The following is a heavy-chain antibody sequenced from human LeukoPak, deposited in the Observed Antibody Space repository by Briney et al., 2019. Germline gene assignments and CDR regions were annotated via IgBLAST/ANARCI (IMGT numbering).Heavy chain of an antibody. CDR2: IYPGDSDT. V-gene: IGHV5-51*01. CDR1: GYSLTCYW. J-gene: IGHJ4*02. Sequence: GESLKISCKGSGYSLTCYWIGWVRQVPGKGLAWMGIIYPGDSDTRYSPSFQGQVTISADKSISTAYLQWSSLKASDTAMYYCASPHYDILSGYYSFDYWGQGTLVTVSS. D-gene: IGHD3-9*01. CDR3: ASPHYDILSGYYSFDY.